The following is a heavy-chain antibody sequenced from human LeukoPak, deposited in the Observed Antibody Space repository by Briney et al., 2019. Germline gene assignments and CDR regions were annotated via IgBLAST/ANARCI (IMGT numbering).Heavy chain of an antibody. J-gene: IGHJ4*02. Sequence: ASVKVSCKTSGYTFSTYGITWVRQAPGQGGQWMGWISAHSGNTKYAENFQGRISLTTGTSATTAYMELRSLTSDDTAVYYCARDLSSGGWTLEFDYWGQGSLVTVAS. V-gene: IGHV1-18*01. CDR3: ARDLSSGGWTLEFDY. CDR2: ISAHSGNT. CDR1: GYTFSTYG. D-gene: IGHD1-1*01.